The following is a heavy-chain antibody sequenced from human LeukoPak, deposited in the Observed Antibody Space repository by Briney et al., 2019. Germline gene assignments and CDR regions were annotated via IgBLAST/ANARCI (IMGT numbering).Heavy chain of an antibody. V-gene: IGHV3-48*01. J-gene: IGHJ4*02. CDR3: ASPDPFNWNSVEFIDY. CDR1: GFTFSSYS. Sequence: GGSLRLSCAASGFTFSSYSMNWVRQAPGKGLEWVSYISSSSSTIYYADSVKGRFTISRDNAKNSLYLQMNSLRAEDTAVYYCASPDPFNWNSVEFIDYWGQGTLVTVSS. D-gene: IGHD1/OR15-1a*01. CDR2: ISSSSSTI.